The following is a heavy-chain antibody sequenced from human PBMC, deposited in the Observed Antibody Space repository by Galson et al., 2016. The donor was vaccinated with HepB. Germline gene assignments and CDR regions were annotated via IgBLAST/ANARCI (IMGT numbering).Heavy chain of an antibody. D-gene: IGHD3-10*01. CDR3: ARAVHGSGSYWDK. CDR1: GLSFIRTA. J-gene: IGHJ4*02. Sequence: CLRLSYAAAGLSFIRTAMHWVRQAPDKGSEWMAVILYHGSNKYYVDSVKGRFTISRDNSKNTLYLHLNRLRAEETAVYYCARAVHGSGSYWDKWGQGTLVAVSS. CDR2: ILYHGSNK. V-gene: IGHV3-30*04.